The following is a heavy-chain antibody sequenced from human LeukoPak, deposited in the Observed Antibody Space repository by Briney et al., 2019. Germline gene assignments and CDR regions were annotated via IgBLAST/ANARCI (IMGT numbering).Heavy chain of an antibody. D-gene: IGHD6-19*01. Sequence: GGSLRLSCSASGFTFSSYAMHWVRQAPGKGLEYVSAISSNGGSTYYADSVKGRFTISRDNSKNTLYLQMSSLRAEDTAEYYSVKVFPDHVGQSSGWTPRMDVWGQGTTVTVSS. J-gene: IGHJ6*02. CDR3: VKVFPDHVGQSSGWTPRMDV. CDR1: GFTFSSYA. V-gene: IGHV3-64D*06. CDR2: ISSNGGST.